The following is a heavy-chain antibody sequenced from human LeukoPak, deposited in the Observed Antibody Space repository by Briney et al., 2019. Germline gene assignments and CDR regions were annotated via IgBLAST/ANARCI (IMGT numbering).Heavy chain of an antibody. CDR3: ARLTRFRDGYNPPLGY. CDR1: GGSISSSSYY. J-gene: IGHJ4*02. D-gene: IGHD5-24*01. CDR2: IYYSGST. Sequence: SETLSLTCTVSGGSISSSSYYWGWIRQPPGKGLEWIGSIYYSGSTYCNPSLKSRVTISVDTSKNQFSLKLSSVTAADTAVYYCARLTRFRDGYNPPLGYWGQGTLVTVSS. V-gene: IGHV4-39*01.